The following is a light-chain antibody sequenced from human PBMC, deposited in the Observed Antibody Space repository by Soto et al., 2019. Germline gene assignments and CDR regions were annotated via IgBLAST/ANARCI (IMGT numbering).Light chain of an antibody. V-gene: IGLV1-47*02. CDR3: QTWGTGFQV. Sequence: QLVLTQPPSASGTPGQRVTFSCSGSSSNIGSNYVYWYQQLPGTAPKVLIFSNNQRPSGVPDRFSGSKSGTSASLAISGLRSEDEADYYCQTWGTGFQVFGGGTKLTVL. J-gene: IGLJ2*01. CDR1: SSNIGSNY. CDR2: SNN.